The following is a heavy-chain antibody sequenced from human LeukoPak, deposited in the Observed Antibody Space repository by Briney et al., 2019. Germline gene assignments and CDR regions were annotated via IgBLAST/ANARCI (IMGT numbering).Heavy chain of an antibody. CDR3: AREDIVVVPAAPDYYYYYMDA. J-gene: IGHJ6*03. CDR1: GFTFSTYS. V-gene: IGHV3-48*04. Sequence: GGSLRLSCAASGFTFSTYSMNWVRQAPGKGLEWVSYISSSRTTIYYADSVKGRFTISRDNATSSLHLQMNSLRAEDTAVYYCAREDIVVVPAAPDYYYYYMDAWGKVTTVTV. D-gene: IGHD2-2*01. CDR2: ISSSRTTI.